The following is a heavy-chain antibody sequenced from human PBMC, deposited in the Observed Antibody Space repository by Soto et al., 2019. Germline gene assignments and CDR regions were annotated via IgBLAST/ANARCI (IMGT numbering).Heavy chain of an antibody. J-gene: IGHJ5*02. V-gene: IGHV3-23*01. CDR1: GFTFISYP. D-gene: IGHD3-22*01. CDR2: ISGSGGST. Sequence: AVETLRLSGAASGFTFISYPMSWVRQAPGKGLEWVSAISGSGGSTYYADSVKGRFTISRDNSKNTLYLQMNSLRAEDTAVYYCAKDRVYDSSGYRYNWFDPWGQGTLVTVSS. CDR3: AKDRVYDSSGYRYNWFDP.